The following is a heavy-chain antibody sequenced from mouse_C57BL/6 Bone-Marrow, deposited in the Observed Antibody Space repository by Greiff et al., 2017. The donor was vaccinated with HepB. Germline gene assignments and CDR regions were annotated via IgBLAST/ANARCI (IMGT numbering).Heavy chain of an antibody. CDR2: IDPSASYT. Sequence: QVQLQQPGAELVKPGASVKLSCKASGYTFTSYWMQWVKQRPGQGLEWIGEIDPSASYTNYNQKFKGKATLTVDTSSSTAYMQLSSLTSEDSAVYYCARRGGWAYWGQGTLVTVSA. D-gene: IGHD1-1*02. J-gene: IGHJ3*01. CDR3: ARRGGWAY. CDR1: GYTFTSYW. V-gene: IGHV1-50*01.